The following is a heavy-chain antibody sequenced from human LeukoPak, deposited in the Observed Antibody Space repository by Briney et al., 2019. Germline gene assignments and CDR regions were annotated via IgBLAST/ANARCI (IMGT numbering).Heavy chain of an antibody. D-gene: IGHD3-22*01. J-gene: IGHJ4*02. Sequence: GGSLRLSCAASGSTFSSYAMSWVRQAPGKGLEWVSAISGSGGSTYYADSVKGRFTISRDSSKNTLYLQMNSLRAEDTAVYYCAKTYDSSGYYFDYWGQGTLVTVSS. CDR1: GSTFSSYA. CDR3: AKTYDSSGYYFDY. CDR2: ISGSGGST. V-gene: IGHV3-23*01.